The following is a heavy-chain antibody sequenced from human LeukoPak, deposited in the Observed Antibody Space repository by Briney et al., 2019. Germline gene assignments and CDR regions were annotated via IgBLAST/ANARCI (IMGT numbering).Heavy chain of an antibody. V-gene: IGHV3-21*01. J-gene: IGHJ4*01. CDR1: GFTFNAYA. CDR3: ARDRSSGLHYYDN. CDR2: ISSRSTYI. D-gene: IGHD6-19*01. Sequence: PGGSLRLSCVASGFTFNAYAMNWVRQAPGKGLQWVSSISSRSTYINYGDSVKGRFTISRDNARNALYLQMDNLKAEDTAVYYCARDRSSGLHYYDNWGYGTLVTVSS.